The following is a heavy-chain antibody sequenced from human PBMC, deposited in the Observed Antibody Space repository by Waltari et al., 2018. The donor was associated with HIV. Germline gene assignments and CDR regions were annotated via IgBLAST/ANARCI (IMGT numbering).Heavy chain of an antibody. V-gene: IGHV4-4*02. J-gene: IGHJ4*02. CDR3: VGGDYYGSGRAYYFDY. CDR2: IYHSGTT. Sequence: QVHLQESGPGLVKPSGTLSLTCAVSGGSISSSNWWSWVRQAPGKGLEWIVEIYHSGTTNYNPSLKNRVTISVDKSKNQFSLKLSSVTAADTAVYYCVGGDYYGSGRAYYFDYWGQGTLVTVSS. D-gene: IGHD3-10*01. CDR1: GGSISSSNW.